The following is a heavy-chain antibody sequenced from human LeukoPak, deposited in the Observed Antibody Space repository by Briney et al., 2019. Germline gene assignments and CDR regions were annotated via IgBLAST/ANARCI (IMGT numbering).Heavy chain of an antibody. CDR2: ISYDGSNK. Sequence: PGGSLRLSCAASGFTFSSYAMSWVRQAPGKGLEWVAVISYDGSNKYYADSVKGRFTISRDNAKNSLYLQMNSLRAEDTAVFYCARDRGGTDDFWSGYYTGYFDYWGQGTLATVSS. CDR1: GFTFSSYA. CDR3: ARDRGGTDDFWSGYYTGYFDY. V-gene: IGHV3-30*04. J-gene: IGHJ4*02. D-gene: IGHD3-3*01.